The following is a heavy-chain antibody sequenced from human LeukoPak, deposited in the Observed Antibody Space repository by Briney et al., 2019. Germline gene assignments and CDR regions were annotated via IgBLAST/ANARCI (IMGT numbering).Heavy chain of an antibody. Sequence: PSETLSLTCSVSGGSISSGSYYWGWIRQPPGKGLEWIGSIYYSGSTNYNPSLESRVTISVDTSKNQFSLKLSSVTAADTAVYYCARHRSGDIVPKFDYWGQGTLVTVSS. CDR2: IYYSGST. V-gene: IGHV4-39*01. CDR3: ARHRSGDIVPKFDY. D-gene: IGHD5-12*01. CDR1: GGSISSGSYY. J-gene: IGHJ4*02.